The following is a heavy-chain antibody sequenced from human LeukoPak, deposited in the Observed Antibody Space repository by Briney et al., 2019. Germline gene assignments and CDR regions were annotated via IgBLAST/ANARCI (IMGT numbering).Heavy chain of an antibody. J-gene: IGHJ5*02. D-gene: IGHD3-10*01. CDR2: ISYDGSNK. CDR1: GFTFSSYA. CDR3: AKDLKVNYYGSGSPMNNWFDP. Sequence: GRSLRLSCAASGFTFSSYAMHWVRQAPGKGLEWVAVISYDGSNKYYADSVEGRFTISRDNSKNTLYLQMNSLRAEDTAVYYCAKDLKVNYYGSGSPMNNWFDPWGQGTLVTVSS. V-gene: IGHV3-30-3*01.